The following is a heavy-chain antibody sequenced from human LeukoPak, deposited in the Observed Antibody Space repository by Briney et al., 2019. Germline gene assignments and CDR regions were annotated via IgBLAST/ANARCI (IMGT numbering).Heavy chain of an antibody. J-gene: IGHJ4*02. CDR2: ISGRCGNT. Sequence: GGSLSLSRAASGFTFRSYAMSWVRQAPGKGLEWVSGISGRCGNTDYADSVKGRFTISKDNYKNRLYLQMKRVRAEDRAIYYCAKIHHGYPGSCDYGGQGTLVTVS. CDR1: GFTFRSYA. V-gene: IGHV3-23*01. D-gene: IGHD3-10*01. CDR3: AKIHHGYPGSCDY.